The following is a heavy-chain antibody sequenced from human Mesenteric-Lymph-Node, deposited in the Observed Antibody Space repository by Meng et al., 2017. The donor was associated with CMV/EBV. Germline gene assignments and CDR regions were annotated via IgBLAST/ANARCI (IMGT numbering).Heavy chain of an antibody. CDR1: GGSISSSSYY. D-gene: IGHD1-26*01. J-gene: IGHJ5*02. V-gene: IGHV4-39*07. Sequence: SETLSLTCTVSGGSISSSSYYWGWIRQPPGKGLEWIGSIYYSGSTYYNPSLKSRVTISVDTSKNQFSLKLSSVTAADTAVYYCARELPTQGFDPWGQGTLVTVSS. CDR3: ARELPTQGFDP. CDR2: IYYSGST.